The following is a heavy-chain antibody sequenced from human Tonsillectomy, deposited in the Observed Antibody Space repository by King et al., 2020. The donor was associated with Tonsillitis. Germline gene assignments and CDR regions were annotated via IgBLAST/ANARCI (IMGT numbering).Heavy chain of an antibody. CDR3: VKNAAGDIVPSHPKDAFDV. V-gene: IGHV3-23*04. D-gene: IGHD6-13*01. J-gene: IGHJ3*01. CDR1: GFTFSSYA. CDR2: ISGSAGST. Sequence: VQLVESGGDLVQPGRSLRLSCAASGFTFSSYAMSWVRQAPGKGLEWVSGISGSAGSTYYADSVKGRFTIYRDNSKNTLYLQMNSLRAEDTAVYYCVKNAAGDIVPSHPKDAFDVWGHGRIVTVSS.